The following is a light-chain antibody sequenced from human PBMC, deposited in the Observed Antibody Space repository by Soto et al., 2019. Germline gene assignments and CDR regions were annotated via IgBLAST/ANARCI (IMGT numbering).Light chain of an antibody. J-gene: IGLJ1*01. CDR1: GRDIGAYNY. CDR2: EVE. Sequence: QFVLTQPASVSGSPGQSITISCTGSGRDIGAYNYVSWYQQHPGKAPKLIIYEVENRPSGVSNRFSASKSAFTASLTISGLQAEDEADYYCSSYTTSYFYVFGPGTKVTVL. CDR3: SSYTTSYFYV. V-gene: IGLV2-14*01.